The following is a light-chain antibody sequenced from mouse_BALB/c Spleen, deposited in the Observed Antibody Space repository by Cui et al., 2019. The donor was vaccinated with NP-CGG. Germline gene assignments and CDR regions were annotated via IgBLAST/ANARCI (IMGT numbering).Light chain of an antibody. Sequence: QAVVTQESALTTSPGKTVTLTCRSRTGAVTTTNYANWVQEKPDHLFTGLIGGTNNRPPGVPARFSGSLIGDKAALTITGAQTEDEAIYFCALWYSNHWVFGGGTKLTVL. J-gene: IGLJ1*01. CDR3: ALWYSNHWV. CDR2: GTN. CDR1: TGAVTTTNY. V-gene: IGLV1*01.